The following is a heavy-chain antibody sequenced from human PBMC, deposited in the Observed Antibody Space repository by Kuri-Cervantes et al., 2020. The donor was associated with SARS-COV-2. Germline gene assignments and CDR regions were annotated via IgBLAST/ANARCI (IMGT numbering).Heavy chain of an antibody. J-gene: IGHJ5*02. CDR1: GASISNSY. D-gene: IGHD3-22*01. CDR3: ARVLRYYDSSGYLGSFDP. Sequence: SETLSLTCTVSGASISNSYWNWIRHPAGKPLQWIGRISGRGDTIYNPSLKSRASMSVVTSKNQFSLTLTSVTAADTAVYYCARVLRYYDSSGYLGSFDPWGQGTLVTVSS. CDR2: ISGRGDT. V-gene: IGHV4-4*07.